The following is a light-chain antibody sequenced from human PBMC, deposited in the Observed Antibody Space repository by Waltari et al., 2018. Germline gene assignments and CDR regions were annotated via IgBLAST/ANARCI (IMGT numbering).Light chain of an antibody. CDR3: QQYYSYPRT. CDR1: QRISNW. V-gene: IGKV1-5*03. CDR2: KTS. J-gene: IGKJ1*01. Sequence: DIQLTQSTSILSASVGDRVTITCRASQRISNWFAWDKQKPWKAPKLLIFKTSSLESGVPSRFSGRGSGTDFTLTISSLQPEDYATYYCQQYYSYPRTFGQGTKVEIK.